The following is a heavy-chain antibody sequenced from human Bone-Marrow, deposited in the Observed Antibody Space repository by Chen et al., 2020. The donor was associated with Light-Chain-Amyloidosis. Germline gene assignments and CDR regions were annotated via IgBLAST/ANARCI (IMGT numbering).Heavy chain of an antibody. CDR3: ARRRDGYNFDY. J-gene: IGHJ4*02. D-gene: IGHD5-12*01. Sequence: EVQLEQSGPEVKKPGESLKISCKGSGYTFPTDWIDWVRQMPEKGLEWMGVIYPDDSDAIYSTSFECQVTISADKSTTTAYLQWRSLKASDTAMYYCARRRDGYNFDYWGQGTLVTVSS. CDR2: IYPDDSDA. CDR1: GYTFPTDW. V-gene: IGHV5-51*01.